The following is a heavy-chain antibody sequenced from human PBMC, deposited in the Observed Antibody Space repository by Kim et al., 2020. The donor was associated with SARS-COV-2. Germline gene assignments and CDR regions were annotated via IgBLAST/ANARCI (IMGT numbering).Heavy chain of an antibody. Sequence: AESVKCRFTISRDNARNTVYLQMNGLGVEDTAMYFCVRGLDYHGSSGYYGYWGQGTLVTVSS. V-gene: IGHV3-74*01. CDR3: VRGLDYHGSSGYYGY. J-gene: IGHJ4*02. D-gene: IGHD3-22*01.